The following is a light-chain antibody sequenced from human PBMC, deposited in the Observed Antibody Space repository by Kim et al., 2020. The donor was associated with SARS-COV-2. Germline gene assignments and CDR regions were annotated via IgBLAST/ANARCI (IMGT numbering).Light chain of an antibody. CDR2: GQN. CDR1: SY. CDR3: NSRDSSGNHLV. J-gene: IGLJ2*01. V-gene: IGLV3-19*01. Sequence: SYASWYQRKPGQAPVLVIYGQNSRPSGIPDRFSGSSAGNTASLTIAGAQAGDEADYYCNSRDSSGNHLVFGGGTQLTVL.